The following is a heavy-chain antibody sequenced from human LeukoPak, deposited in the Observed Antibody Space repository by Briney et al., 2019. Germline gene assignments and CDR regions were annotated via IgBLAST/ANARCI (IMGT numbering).Heavy chain of an antibody. D-gene: IGHD5-12*01. J-gene: IGHJ5*02. CDR3: AREAFVATISSALGAFDP. CDR2: IDHTGST. CDR1: GDSISIYY. V-gene: IGHV4-59*01. Sequence: PSETLSLTCSVSGDSISIYYWSWIRQPPGKGLEWIGYIDHTGSTNYNPSLNSRVTISRDTAKNHFSLRLSTVTAADTAVYYCAREAFVATISSALGAFDPWGQGTLVTVSS.